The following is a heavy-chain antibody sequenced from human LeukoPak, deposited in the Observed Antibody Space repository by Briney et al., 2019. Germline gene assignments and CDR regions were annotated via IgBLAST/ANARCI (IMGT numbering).Heavy chain of an antibody. CDR2: IWYDGSNK. V-gene: IGHV3-33*01. CDR3: AREGPSYYDILTGSTAGNWFDP. CDR1: GFTFSSYG. D-gene: IGHD3-9*01. Sequence: SGGSLRLSCAASGFTFSSYGMHWVRQAPGKGLEWVAVIWYDGSNKYYADSVKGRFPISRDNSKNTLYLQMNSLRAEDTAVYYCAREGPSYYDILTGSTAGNWFDPWGQGTLVTVSS. J-gene: IGHJ5*02.